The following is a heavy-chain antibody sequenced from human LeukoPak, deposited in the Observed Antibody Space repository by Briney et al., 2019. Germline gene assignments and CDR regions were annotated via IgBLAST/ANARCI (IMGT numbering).Heavy chain of an antibody. CDR2: ISGSGNST. CDR1: GLTLSGSA. J-gene: IGHJ4*02. D-gene: IGHD2-15*01. CDR3: AKVLVLVSANRYYFDY. V-gene: IGHV3-23*01. Sequence: GGSLRLSCAASGLTLSGSAMSWVRQAPGKGLEWVSLISGSGNSTYYADSVKGRFTISRDNSKNTLYLQMNSLRAEDTAVYYCAKVLVLVSANRYYFDYWGQGTLVTVSS.